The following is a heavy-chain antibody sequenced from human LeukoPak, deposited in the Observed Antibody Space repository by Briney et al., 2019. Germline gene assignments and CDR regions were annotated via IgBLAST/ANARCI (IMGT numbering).Heavy chain of an antibody. CDR2: IYSGGST. V-gene: IGHV3-53*01. D-gene: IGHD3-10*01. CDR3: ARISVWFGELDYFDY. CDR1: GFTVSSNY. J-gene: IGHJ4*02. Sequence: GGSLRLSCAASGFTVSSNYMSWVRQAPGKGLEWVSVIYSGGSTYYADSVKGRFTISRDNSKNTLYLQMNSLRAEDTAVYYCARISVWFGELDYFDYWGQGTLVTVSS.